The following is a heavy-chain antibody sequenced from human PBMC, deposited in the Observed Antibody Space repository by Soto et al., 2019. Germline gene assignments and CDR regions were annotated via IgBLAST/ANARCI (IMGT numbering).Heavy chain of an antibody. D-gene: IGHD3-16*01. Sequence: QVQLVESGGGVVQPGRSLRLSCAASGFTFSSYGMHWVRQAPGKGLEWVAVIWYDGSNKYYADSVKGRFTISRDNSKNTLYLQMNSLRAEDTAVYYCATSTHGGVYFDYWGQGTLVTVSS. J-gene: IGHJ4*02. CDR2: IWYDGSNK. V-gene: IGHV3-33*01. CDR1: GFTFSSYG. CDR3: ATSTHGGVYFDY.